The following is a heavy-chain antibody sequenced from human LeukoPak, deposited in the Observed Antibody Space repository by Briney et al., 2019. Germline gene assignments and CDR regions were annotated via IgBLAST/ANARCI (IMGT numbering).Heavy chain of an antibody. J-gene: IGHJ2*01. CDR1: GYTFTSYY. CDR3: ARDRVVTGENWYFDL. CDR2: INPSGGST. Sequence: ASVKVSCKASGYTFTSYYMHWVRQAPGQGLEWMGIINPSGGSTSYAQKFRGRVTMTRDTSTSTVYMELSSLRSEDTAVYYCARDRVVTGENWYFDLWGRGTLVTVSS. V-gene: IGHV1-46*01. D-gene: IGHD2-21*02.